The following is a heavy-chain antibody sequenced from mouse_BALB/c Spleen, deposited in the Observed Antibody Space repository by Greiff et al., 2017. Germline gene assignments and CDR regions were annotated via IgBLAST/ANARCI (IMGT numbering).Heavy chain of an antibody. V-gene: IGHV3-8*02. Sequence: VQLKESGPRLVKPSQTLSLTCSVTGDSITSGYWNWIRKFPGNKLEYMGYISYSGSTYYNPSLKSRISITRDTSKNQYYLQLNSVTTEDTATYYCARTHYYGSSLYYFDYWGQGTTLTVSS. CDR1: GDSITSGY. D-gene: IGHD1-1*01. CDR3: ARTHYYGSSLYYFDY. J-gene: IGHJ2*01. CDR2: ISYSGST.